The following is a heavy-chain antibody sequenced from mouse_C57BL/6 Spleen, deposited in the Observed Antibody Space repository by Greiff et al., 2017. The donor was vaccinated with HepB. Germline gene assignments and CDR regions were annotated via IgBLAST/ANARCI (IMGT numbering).Heavy chain of an antibody. V-gene: IGHV3-6*01. Sequence: DVQLQESGPGLVKPSQSLSLTCSVTGYSITSGYYWNWIRQFPGNKLEWMGYISYDGSNNYNPSLKNRISITRDTSKNQFFLKLNSVTTEDTATYYCARDPGTWRYFDVWGTGTTVTVSS. J-gene: IGHJ1*03. CDR1: GYSITSGYY. D-gene: IGHD3-3*01. CDR3: ARDPGTWRYFDV. CDR2: ISYDGSN.